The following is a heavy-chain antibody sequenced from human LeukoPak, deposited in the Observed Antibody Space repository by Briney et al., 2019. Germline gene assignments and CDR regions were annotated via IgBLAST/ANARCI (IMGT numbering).Heavy chain of an antibody. CDR1: GGSISSSSYY. J-gene: IGHJ6*02. CDR2: IYYSGST. V-gene: IGHV4-39*01. CDR3: ARRRPYSSSFNYYYYYGMDV. D-gene: IGHD6-6*01. Sequence: SETLSLTCTVSGGSISSSSYYWGWIRQPPGKGLEWIGSIYYSGSTYYNPSLKSRVTISVDTSKNQFSLKLSSVTAADTAVYYCARRRPYSSSFNYYYYYGMDVWGQGTTVTVSS.